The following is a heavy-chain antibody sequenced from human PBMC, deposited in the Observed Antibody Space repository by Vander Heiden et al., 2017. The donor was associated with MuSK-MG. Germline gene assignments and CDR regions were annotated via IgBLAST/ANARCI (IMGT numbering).Heavy chain of an antibody. Sequence: QVQLQESGPGLVKPSETLSLTCTVSGYSISSDYYWGWIRQPPGKGLEWIGSIYHSGSTYYNPSLKSRVTISVDTSKNQFSLKLSSVTAAETAVYYCARAPPPGSIAVAPFDYWGQGTLVTVSS. D-gene: IGHD6-19*01. CDR2: IYHSGST. V-gene: IGHV4-38-2*02. CDR3: ARAPPPGSIAVAPFDY. CDR1: GYSISSDYY. J-gene: IGHJ4*02.